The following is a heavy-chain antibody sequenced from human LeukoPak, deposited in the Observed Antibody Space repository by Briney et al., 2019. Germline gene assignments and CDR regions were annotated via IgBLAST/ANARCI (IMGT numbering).Heavy chain of an antibody. CDR1: GGSISSYY. Sequence: SETLSLTCTVSGGSISSYYWSWIRQPPGKGLEWIGYIYYSGSTNYNPSLKSRVTISVDTSKNQFSLKLSSVTAADTAVYYCARHPQIVGATKYFDYWGQGTLITVSS. D-gene: IGHD1-26*01. CDR2: IYYSGST. V-gene: IGHV4-59*08. CDR3: ARHPQIVGATKYFDY. J-gene: IGHJ4*02.